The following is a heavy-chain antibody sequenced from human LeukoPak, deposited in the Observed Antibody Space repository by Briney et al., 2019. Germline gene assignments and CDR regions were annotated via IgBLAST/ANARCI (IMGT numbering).Heavy chain of an antibody. CDR3: AKDTASSWWYFDL. CDR2: IGGSGSTA. CDR1: GFTFSSYA. J-gene: IGHJ2*01. D-gene: IGHD5-18*01. Sequence: GGSLRLSCAASGFTFSSYAMSWVRQAPGKGLEWVSAIGGSGSTAYYADSVKGRFTISRDNSKNTLYLQMNSLRAEDTAVYYCAKDTASSWWYFDLWGRGTLVTVSS. V-gene: IGHV3-23*01.